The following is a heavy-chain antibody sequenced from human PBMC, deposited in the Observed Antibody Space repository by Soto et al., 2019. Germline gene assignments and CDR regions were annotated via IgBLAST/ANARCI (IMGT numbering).Heavy chain of an antibody. CDR1: GYRFTSSW. J-gene: IGHJ4*02. D-gene: IGHD3-16*02. V-gene: IGHV5-51*01. CDR2: IYPGDSDT. Sequence: PGESLKISCTVYGYRFTSSWIGWVRQIPGKGLEWMGIIYPGDSDTKYSPSFQGQVTISRDNSKNTLYLQMNSLRAEDAAIYYCAKEEDYDYVWGSSRYTSDYWGQGTLVTVYS. CDR3: AKEEDYDYVWGSSRYTSDY.